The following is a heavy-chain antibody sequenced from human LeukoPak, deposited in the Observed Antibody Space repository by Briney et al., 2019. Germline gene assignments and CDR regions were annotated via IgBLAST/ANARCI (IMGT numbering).Heavy chain of an antibody. CDR1: GFTFSSYA. J-gene: IGHJ3*02. D-gene: IGHD5-18*01. V-gene: IGHV3-30-3*01. Sequence: GRSLRLSCAASGFTFSSYAMHWVRQAPGKGLEWVAVISYDGSNKYYADSVKGRFTISRDNSKNTLYLQMNSLRAEDTAVYYCASENTAMDDAFDIWGQGTMVTVSS. CDR2: ISYDGSNK. CDR3: ASENTAMDDAFDI.